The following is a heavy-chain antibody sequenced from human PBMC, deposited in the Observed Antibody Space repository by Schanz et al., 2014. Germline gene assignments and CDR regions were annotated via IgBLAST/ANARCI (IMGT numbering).Heavy chain of an antibody. Sequence: LVESGGGVVQPGRSLRLSCAASGFTFSSYGMHWVRQVPGKGLEWVAIVCYDGSKKYYADSGKGRFTTSRDNSKNTMYLQMNRLRAEDTAVYYCVKDLQRELLRDDHYYGMDVWGQGTTVTVSS. V-gene: IGHV3-33*06. CDR1: GFTFSSYG. CDR3: VKDLQRELLRDDHYYGMDV. CDR2: VCYDGSKK. J-gene: IGHJ6*02. D-gene: IGHD1-26*01.